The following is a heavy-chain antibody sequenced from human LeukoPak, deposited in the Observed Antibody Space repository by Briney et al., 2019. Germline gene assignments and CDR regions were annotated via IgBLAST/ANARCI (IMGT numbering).Heavy chain of an antibody. Sequence: GGSLRLSCAASGFTVSSNYMSWVRQAPGKGLEWVSVFYSGGSTYYADSVKGRFTISRDNSRNTLYLQMNSLRAEDTAVYYCGITLYDTSGYYRDCWGQGTLVTVSS. D-gene: IGHD3-22*01. J-gene: IGHJ4*02. CDR3: GITLYDTSGYYRDC. V-gene: IGHV3-53*01. CDR1: GFTVSSNY. CDR2: FYSGGST.